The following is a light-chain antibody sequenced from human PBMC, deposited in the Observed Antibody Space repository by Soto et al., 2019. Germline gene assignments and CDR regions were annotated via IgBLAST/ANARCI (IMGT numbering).Light chain of an antibody. CDR1: SGHSSYA. CDR3: QTWDTGIVV. J-gene: IGLJ2*01. CDR2: LNNDGSH. V-gene: IGLV4-69*01. Sequence: QSVLTQSPSASASLGASVKLTCTLSSGHSSYAIAWHQQQPEKGPRYLMKLNNDGSHSKGDGIPDRFSGSSSGAERYLTISSLQSEDEADYYCQTWDTGIVVFGGGTKVTVL.